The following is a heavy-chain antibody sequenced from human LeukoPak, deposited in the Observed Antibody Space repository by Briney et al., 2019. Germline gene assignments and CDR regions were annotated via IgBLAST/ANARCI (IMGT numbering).Heavy chain of an antibody. J-gene: IGHJ4*02. CDR1: GFTFSGSA. Sequence: PGGSLRLSCAASGFTFSGSAMHWVRQASGKGLEWVGRIRSKANSYATAYAASVKGRFTISRDDSKNTAYLQMNSLKTEDTAVYYCTRHRPDYGDLDYWGQGTLVTVSP. CDR3: TRHRPDYGDLDY. CDR2: IRSKANSYAT. D-gene: IGHD4-17*01. V-gene: IGHV3-73*01.